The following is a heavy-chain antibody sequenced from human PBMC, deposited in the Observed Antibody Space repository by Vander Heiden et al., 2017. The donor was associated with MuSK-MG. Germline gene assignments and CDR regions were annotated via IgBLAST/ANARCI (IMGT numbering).Heavy chain of an antibody. CDR1: WLSFSDYW. Sequence: VRLVESGGGLVQPGGSLRLSCGVSWLSFSDYWLHWVRQAPGKGLEWVSRIYTDGSNTTYADSVKGRFTISRDNAKNTLFLQMHSLTHDDTAVYFCAREGLYCAESFGALDVWWQGTLGTVS. J-gene: IGHJ3*01. CDR3: AREGLYCAESFGALDV. CDR2: IYTDGSNT. D-gene: IGHD2-8*02. V-gene: IGHV3-74*01.